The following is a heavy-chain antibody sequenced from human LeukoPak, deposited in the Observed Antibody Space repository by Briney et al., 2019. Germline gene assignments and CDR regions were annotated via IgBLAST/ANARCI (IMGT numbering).Heavy chain of an antibody. CDR3: ARARNYYDSSDYYYEGDAFDI. D-gene: IGHD3-22*01. CDR2: IYYSGST. Sequence: PSETLSLTCTVSGGSISSYHWSWIRQPPGKGLECIGYIYYSGSTHYNPSLKSRVTISVDTSKNQFSLKLSSVTAADTAVYFCARARNYYDSSDYYYEGDAFDIWGQGTMVTDSS. J-gene: IGHJ3*02. V-gene: IGHV4-59*01. CDR1: GGSISSYH.